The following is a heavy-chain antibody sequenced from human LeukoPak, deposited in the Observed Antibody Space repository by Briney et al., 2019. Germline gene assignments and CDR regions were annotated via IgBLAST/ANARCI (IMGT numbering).Heavy chain of an antibody. D-gene: IGHD6-19*01. CDR1: GYSISSGYY. CDR3: AVNLYSSGWYSDY. CDR2: IYHSESA. V-gene: IGHV4-38-2*02. J-gene: IGHJ4*02. Sequence: PSESLSLTCTVSGYSISSGYYWGWIRQPPGKGLEWIGSIYHSESADYNPSLKSRVTISVDTTRNQFSLKLRSVTAADTAVYYCAVNLYSSGWYSDYWGQGTLVTVSP.